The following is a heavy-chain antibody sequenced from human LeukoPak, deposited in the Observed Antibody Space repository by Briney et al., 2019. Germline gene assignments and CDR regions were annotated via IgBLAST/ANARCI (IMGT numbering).Heavy chain of an antibody. Sequence: GGSLRLSCAASGFTFSSYGMHWVRQAPGKGLEWVAAISYDGTNKYYVDSVKGRFTISRDNSKNTLYLQMNRPGPEDTAVYYCASGGYYYDIDYWGQGTLVTVSS. J-gene: IGHJ4*02. CDR1: GFTFSSYG. D-gene: IGHD3-22*01. CDR3: ASGGYYYDIDY. V-gene: IGHV3-30*03. CDR2: ISYDGTNK.